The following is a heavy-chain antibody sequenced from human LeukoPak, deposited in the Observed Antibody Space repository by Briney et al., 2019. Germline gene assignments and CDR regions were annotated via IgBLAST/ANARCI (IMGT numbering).Heavy chain of an antibody. J-gene: IGHJ4*02. D-gene: IGHD3-22*01. CDR2: INAGNGNT. Sequence: ASVKVSCKASGYTFTSYAMHWVRQAPGQRLEWMGWINAGNGNTKYSQKFQGRVTITRDTSASTAYMELSSLRSEDTAVYYCARGGQPYYYDSSGYYWDYWGQGTLVTVSS. CDR3: ARGGQPYYYDSSGYYWDY. V-gene: IGHV1-3*01. CDR1: GYTFTSYA.